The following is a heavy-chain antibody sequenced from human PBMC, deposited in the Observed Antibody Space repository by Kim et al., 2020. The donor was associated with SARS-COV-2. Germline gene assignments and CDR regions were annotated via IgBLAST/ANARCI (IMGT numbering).Heavy chain of an antibody. V-gene: IGHV3-21*01. CDR3: ASQMDY. CDR2: SSSSYI. Sequence: SSSSYIYYADTVKGRFTISRDNAKNSLYLQMNSLRAEDTAVYYCASQMDYWGQGTLVTVSS. J-gene: IGHJ4*02.